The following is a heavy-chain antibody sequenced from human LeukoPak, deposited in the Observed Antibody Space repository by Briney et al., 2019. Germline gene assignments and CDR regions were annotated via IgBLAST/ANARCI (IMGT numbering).Heavy chain of an antibody. CDR1: GFTFSSYA. V-gene: IGHV3-23*01. D-gene: IGHD4-23*01. CDR3: AKSPRGGNLLWDY. J-gene: IGHJ4*02. Sequence: PGGSLRLSCAASGFTFSSYAMSWVRQAPGKGLEWVSAISGSGGSTYYADSVKGRFTISGDNPKNTLYLQMNSLRAEDTAVYYCAKSPRGGNLLWDYWGQGTLVTVSS. CDR2: ISGSGGST.